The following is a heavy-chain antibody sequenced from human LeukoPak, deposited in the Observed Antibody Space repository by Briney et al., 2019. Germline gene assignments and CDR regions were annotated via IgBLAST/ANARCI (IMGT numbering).Heavy chain of an antibody. Sequence: APVKVSCKASGYTFTSYDINWVRQATGQGLEWMGWMNPNSGNTGYAQKFQGRVTMTRNTSISTAYMELSSLRSEDTAVYYCARGRRGYSNYVFRYYFDYWGQGTLVTVSS. D-gene: IGHD4-4*01. CDR1: GYTFTSYD. CDR3: ARGRRGYSNYVFRYYFDY. CDR2: MNPNSGNT. J-gene: IGHJ4*02. V-gene: IGHV1-8*01.